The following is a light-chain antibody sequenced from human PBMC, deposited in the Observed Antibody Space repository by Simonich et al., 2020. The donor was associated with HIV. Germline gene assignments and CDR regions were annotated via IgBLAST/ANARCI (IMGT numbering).Light chain of an antibody. J-gene: IGLJ3*02. CDR2: EGN. CDR1: SSDVGSYNL. Sequence: QSALTQPRSVSGSPGQSVTISCTGTSSDVGSYNLVSWYQQPPGKAPKLMIYEGNKRPSGVSNRFSGSKSGNTASLTISGLQAEDEADYYCCSYAGSSTWVFGGGTKLTVL. CDR3: CSYAGSSTWV. V-gene: IGLV2-23*01.